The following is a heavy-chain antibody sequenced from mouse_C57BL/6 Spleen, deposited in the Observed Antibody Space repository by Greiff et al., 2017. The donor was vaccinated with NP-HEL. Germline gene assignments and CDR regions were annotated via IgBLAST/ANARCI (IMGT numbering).Heavy chain of an antibody. D-gene: IGHD1-1*01. CDR1: GYTFTDYY. Sequence: EVQLQQSGPELVKPGASVKISCKASGYTFTDYYMNWVKQSHGKSLEWIGDINPNNGGTSYNQKFKGKATLTVDKSSSTAYMELRSLTSEDSAVYYCARYGGSSPYYAMDYWGQGTSVTVSS. CDR2: INPNNGGT. V-gene: IGHV1-26*01. CDR3: ARYGGSSPYYAMDY. J-gene: IGHJ4*01.